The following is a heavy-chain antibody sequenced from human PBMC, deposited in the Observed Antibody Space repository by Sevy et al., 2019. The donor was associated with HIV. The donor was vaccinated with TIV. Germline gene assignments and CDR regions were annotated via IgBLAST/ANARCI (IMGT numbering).Heavy chain of an antibody. CDR3: ARDLPSAVTLPFYYYGLHV. Sequence: GGSLRLSCAASGFTFNIYVIHWVRQAPGKGLEWVAVISSDGSSEYYADSVKGRFTISRDNSKNTLYLQMNSLRGEDTAVYYCARDLPSAVTLPFYYYGLHVWGQGTTVTVSS. V-gene: IGHV3-30*04. D-gene: IGHD4-17*01. CDR2: ISSDGSSE. CDR1: GFTFNIYV. J-gene: IGHJ6*02.